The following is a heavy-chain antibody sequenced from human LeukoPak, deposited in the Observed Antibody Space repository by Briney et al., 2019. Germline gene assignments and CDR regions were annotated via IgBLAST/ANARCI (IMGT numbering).Heavy chain of an antibody. J-gene: IGHJ6*03. CDR2: INHSGST. CDR1: GRSFSGYY. CDR3: ARGRIEWYFYMDV. V-gene: IGHV4-34*01. Sequence: SETLSLTCAVYGRSFSGYYWSWIRQPPGKGLEWIGEINHSGSTNYNPSLKSRVTISVDTSKNQFSLKLSSVTAADTAVYYCARGRIEWYFYMDVWGKGTTVTVSS. D-gene: IGHD1-14*01.